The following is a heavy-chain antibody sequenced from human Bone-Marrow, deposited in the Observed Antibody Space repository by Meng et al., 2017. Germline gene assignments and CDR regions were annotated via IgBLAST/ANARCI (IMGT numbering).Heavy chain of an antibody. CDR2: ISSSGSTI. CDR1: GFTFSSYW. Sequence: GESLKISCAASGFTFSSYWMHWIRQAPGKGLEWVSYISSSGSTIYYADSVKGRFTISRDNAKNSLYLQMNSLRAEDTAVYYCARVKVGALRNNWFDPWGQGTLVTVSS. V-gene: IGHV3-11*01. J-gene: IGHJ5*02. D-gene: IGHD1-26*01. CDR3: ARVKVGALRNNWFDP.